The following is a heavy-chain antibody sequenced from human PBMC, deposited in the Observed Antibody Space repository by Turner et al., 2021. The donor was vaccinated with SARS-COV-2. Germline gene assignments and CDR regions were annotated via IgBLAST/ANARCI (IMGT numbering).Heavy chain of an antibody. CDR1: GFTFSSYA. CDR3: ARDPEYVDTAMGLDY. Sequence: QVQLVESGGGVVQPGRSLRLSCAASGFTFSSYAMHWVRQAPGKGLEWVAVISYDGSNKYYADSVKGRFTISRDNSKNTLYLQMNSLRAEDTAVYYCARDPEYVDTAMGLDYWGQGTLVTVS. CDR2: ISYDGSNK. V-gene: IGHV3-30-3*01. J-gene: IGHJ4*02. D-gene: IGHD5-18*01.